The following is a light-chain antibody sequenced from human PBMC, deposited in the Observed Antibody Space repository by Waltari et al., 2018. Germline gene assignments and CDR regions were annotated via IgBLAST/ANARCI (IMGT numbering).Light chain of an antibody. V-gene: IGLV2-14*01. CDR1: SSDVGGYNY. J-gene: IGLJ3*02. CDR3: CSFTSRSTRV. Sequence: QSALTQPASVSGSPGQSITISCTGTSSDVGGYNYVPWYQQQPGKVPELLIFDVSNRPSVVSIRFSGSKSGNTASLTISGLQAEDESDYYCCSFTSRSTRVFGGGTKLTVL. CDR2: DVS.